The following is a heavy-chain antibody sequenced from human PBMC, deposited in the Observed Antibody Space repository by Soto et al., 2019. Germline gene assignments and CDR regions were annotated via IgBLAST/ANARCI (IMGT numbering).Heavy chain of an antibody. CDR3: ARGNYDILTGYDY. Sequence: PGGSLRLSCAASGFTFSYYGMHWVRQAPGKGLEWVAVTWYDGSNKYYADSVKGRFTISRDNSKNTLYLQMNSLRAEDTAVYYCARGNYDILTGYDYWGQGTLVTVSS. CDR2: TWYDGSNK. D-gene: IGHD3-9*01. CDR1: GFTFSYYG. V-gene: IGHV3-33*01. J-gene: IGHJ4*02.